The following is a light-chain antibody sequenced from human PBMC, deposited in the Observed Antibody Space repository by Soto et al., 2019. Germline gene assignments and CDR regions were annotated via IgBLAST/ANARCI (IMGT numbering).Light chain of an antibody. CDR1: SSDVGGYNY. CDR3: SSYTSSSTLVV. V-gene: IGLV2-14*01. Sequence: QPVLTQPASVSGSPGQSITISCTGTSSDVGGYNYVSWYQQHPGKAPKLMIYEVSNRPSGVSNRFSGSKSGNTASLTISGLQDEDEADYYCSSYTSSSTLVVFGGGTKLTVL. CDR2: EVS. J-gene: IGLJ2*01.